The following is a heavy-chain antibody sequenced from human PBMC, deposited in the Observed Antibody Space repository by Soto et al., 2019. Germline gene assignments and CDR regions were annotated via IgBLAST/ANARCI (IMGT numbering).Heavy chain of an antibody. CDR1: GFSVSSNY. J-gene: IGHJ4*02. CDR3: ARDRSDILSGHIDY. D-gene: IGHD3-9*01. CDR2: IYSDGTT. V-gene: IGHV3-66*01. Sequence: EVPLVESGGGWVQPGGSLRLSFAASGFSVSSNYMTWVRQAPGKGLEWVSVIYSDGTTYYTESVKGYFTISRDNSTNAVYLQMNNLRAEATAVYYCARDRSDILSGHIDYWGQGTLVAVSS.